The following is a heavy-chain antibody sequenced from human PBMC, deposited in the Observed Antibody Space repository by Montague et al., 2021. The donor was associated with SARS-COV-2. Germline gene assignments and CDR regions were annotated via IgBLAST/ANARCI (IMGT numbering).Heavy chain of an antibody. D-gene: IGHD6-19*01. CDR3: ARGVKTFDKFTTGWDAFDI. V-gene: IGHV1-18*01. CDR1: GYAFTSFG. J-gene: IGHJ3*02. CDR2: ISAYAGTT. Sequence: SVEVSCKASGYAFTSFGLHWVRQAPGQGLEWLGWISAYAGTTHYAENVQGRVSMTRDITSDTVYMELTSLTSDDTAIYYCARGVKTFDKFTTGWDAFDIWGQGTIVTVSS.